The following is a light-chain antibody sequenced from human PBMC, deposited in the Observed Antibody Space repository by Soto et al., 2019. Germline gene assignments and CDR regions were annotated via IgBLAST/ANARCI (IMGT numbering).Light chain of an antibody. CDR1: QGIYNY. J-gene: IGKJ1*01. V-gene: IGKV1-27*01. CDR3: QKYNSTPPT. CDR2: AAS. Sequence: DIQMTQSPSSLSASVGDRVTITCRASQGIYNYLAWYQQKPGKVPKLLIYAASTLQSGVPSRFSGSGSGTDFSLTISSLQPEDVASYFCQKYNSTPPTFGQGTKVDIK.